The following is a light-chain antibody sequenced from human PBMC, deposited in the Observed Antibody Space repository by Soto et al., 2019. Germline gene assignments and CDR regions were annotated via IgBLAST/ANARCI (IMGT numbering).Light chain of an antibody. V-gene: IGKV1-39*01. J-gene: IGKJ2*01. CDR1: QSIRSY. CDR3: QQSHTTPYT. CDR2: TAS. Sequence: DIQMTQSPASLSASVGDRVTITCRASQSIRSYLNWYQQKPREAPNVLIYTASSFQSGVPSRFSGSGSGTDFNLTISSLQPEDFATYYCQQSHTTPYTFGQGTKVDIK.